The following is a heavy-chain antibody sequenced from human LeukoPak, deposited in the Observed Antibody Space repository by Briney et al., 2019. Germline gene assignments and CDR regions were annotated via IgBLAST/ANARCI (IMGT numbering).Heavy chain of an antibody. D-gene: IGHD5-18*01. V-gene: IGHV3-23*01. Sequence: GESLTLSCAASGFTFSSYAMTWVRQAPGKGREWVSAVTGSGSTRFYADSVKGRFTISRDNSKNTLYPQMNSLRAEDTAVYYCARAIGYSYGYYFDYWGQGTLVTVSS. CDR3: ARAIGYSYGYYFDY. CDR2: VTGSGSTR. CDR1: GFTFSSYA. J-gene: IGHJ4*02.